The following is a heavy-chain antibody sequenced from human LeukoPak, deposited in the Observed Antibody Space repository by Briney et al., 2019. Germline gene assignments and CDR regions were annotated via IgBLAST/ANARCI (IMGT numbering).Heavy chain of an antibody. Sequence: GASVKVSCKASGYTFTSYYMHWVRQAPGQGLEWMGIINPSGGSTSYAQKFQGRVTMTRDTSTSTVYMELSSLGSEDTAVYYCARDLSMIVVVTRYYFDYWGQGTLVTVSS. D-gene: IGHD3-22*01. CDR1: GYTFTSYY. CDR2: INPSGGST. CDR3: ARDLSMIVVVTRYYFDY. V-gene: IGHV1-46*01. J-gene: IGHJ4*02.